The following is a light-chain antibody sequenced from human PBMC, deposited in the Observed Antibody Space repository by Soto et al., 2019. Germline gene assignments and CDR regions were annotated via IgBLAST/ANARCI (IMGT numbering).Light chain of an antibody. V-gene: IGKV3-20*01. J-gene: IGKJ3*01. CDR3: QQYATSPFT. CDR2: AAS. Sequence: IVLTQSPGTLSLSPGERATLSCRASQTVTSNSLAWYQQKPGQAPKLLIYAASSRATGIPKRFGGSGSGTDFTLTINRLEPEDFAVYYCQQYATSPFTFGPGTKVDIK. CDR1: QTVTSNS.